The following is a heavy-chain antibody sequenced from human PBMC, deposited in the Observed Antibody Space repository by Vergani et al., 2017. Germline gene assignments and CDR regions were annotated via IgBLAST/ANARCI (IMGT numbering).Heavy chain of an antibody. V-gene: IGHV1-69*02. CDR2: IIPIIRLA. D-gene: IGHD6-19*01. J-gene: IGHJ4*02. CDR3: ARVSPGDNSGWEPFDY. Sequence: QVHLEHSGTEVKKPGSSVKVSCKVSGDIFNNYTVTWVRQAPGQGLEWMGRIIPIIRLATSAQKFQDRVKITGDTSTNTVYMEMNNLSSEDTAVYYCARVSPGDNSGWEPFDYWGQGTLVTVSS. CDR1: GDIFNNYT.